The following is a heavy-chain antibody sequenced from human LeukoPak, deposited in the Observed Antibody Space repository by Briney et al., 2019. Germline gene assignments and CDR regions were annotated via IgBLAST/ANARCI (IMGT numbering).Heavy chain of an antibody. CDR1: GFTFDDYA. D-gene: IGHD3-10*02. Sequence: PGRSLRLSCAASGFTFDDYAMHWVRQAPGKGLEWVSGISWNSGSIGYADSVKGRFTISRDNSKNTLYLQMNSLRAEDTAVYYCAKDHVGDYYWGQGTLVTVSS. J-gene: IGHJ4*02. CDR2: ISWNSGSI. V-gene: IGHV3-9*01. CDR3: AKDHVGDYY.